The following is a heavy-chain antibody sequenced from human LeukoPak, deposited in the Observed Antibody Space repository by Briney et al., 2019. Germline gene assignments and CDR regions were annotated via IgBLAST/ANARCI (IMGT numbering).Heavy chain of an antibody. D-gene: IGHD6-13*01. Sequence: GGSLRLSCAASGFTFSYFGMHWVRQAPGKGLEWVAVISYDGSKKYYAESVKGRFTISRDNSKSTLYLQMNRLRADDKALYYCVKDRSGAAAGIRLDSWGQGTLVTVSS. CDR1: GFTFSYFG. V-gene: IGHV3-30*18. CDR3: VKDRSGAAAGIRLDS. CDR2: ISYDGSKK. J-gene: IGHJ4*02.